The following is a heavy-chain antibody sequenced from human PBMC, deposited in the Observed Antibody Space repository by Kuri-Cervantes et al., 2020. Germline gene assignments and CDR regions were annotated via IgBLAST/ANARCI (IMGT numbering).Heavy chain of an antibody. V-gene: IGHV2-5*02. Sequence: SGPTLVKPTQTLTLTCTCSGFSLITRGVGVGWIRQPPGKALEWLALIYWDDDKRYSPSLKDRLTITKGTSKNQVVLTMTNIDPVDTATYYCAHRGAMLRGVPNWFDPWGQGTLVTVSS. CDR3: AHRGAMLRGVPNWFDP. J-gene: IGHJ5*02. CDR2: IYWDDDK. D-gene: IGHD3-10*01. CDR1: GFSLITRGVG.